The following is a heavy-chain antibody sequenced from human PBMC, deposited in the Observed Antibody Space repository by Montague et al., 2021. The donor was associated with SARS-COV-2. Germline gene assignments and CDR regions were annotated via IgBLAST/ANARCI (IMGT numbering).Heavy chain of an antibody. CDR3: ARVQGITMIVVVIGAFDI. CDR1: GGSISSGGYY. CDR2: IYYSGST. D-gene: IGHD3-22*01. V-gene: IGHV4-31*03. J-gene: IGHJ3*02. Sequence: TLSLTCTVSGGSISSGGYYWSRIRQHPGKGLEWIGYIYYSGSTYYNPSLKSRVTISVDTSKNQFSLKLSSVTAADTAVYCCARVQGITMIVVVIGAFDIWGQGTMVTVSS.